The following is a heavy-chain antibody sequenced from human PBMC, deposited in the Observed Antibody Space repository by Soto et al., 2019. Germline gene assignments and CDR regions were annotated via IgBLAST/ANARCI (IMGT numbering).Heavy chain of an antibody. CDR2: ISGSGGST. CDR3: AKDPEWELPKYYFDY. Sequence: GGSLRLSCAASGFTFSSYEMNWVRQAPGKGLEWVSSISGSGGSTYYADSVKGRFTISRDNSKNTLYLQMNSLRAEDTAVYYCAKDPEWELPKYYFDYWGQGTLVTVSS. D-gene: IGHD1-26*01. V-gene: IGHV3-23*01. CDR1: GFTFSSYE. J-gene: IGHJ4*02.